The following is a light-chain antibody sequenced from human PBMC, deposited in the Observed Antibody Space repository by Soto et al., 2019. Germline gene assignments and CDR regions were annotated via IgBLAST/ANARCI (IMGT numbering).Light chain of an antibody. CDR2: EVS. Sequence: QSALTQPASVSGSHGQSITISCTGTSSDVGGYNYVSWYQQHPGKAPKLMIYEVSNRPSGVSNRFSGSKSGNTASLTISGLQAEDEADYCCSSYTSSSTLYVFGTGTKLTVL. V-gene: IGLV2-14*01. J-gene: IGLJ1*01. CDR3: SSYTSSSTLYV. CDR1: SSDVGGYNY.